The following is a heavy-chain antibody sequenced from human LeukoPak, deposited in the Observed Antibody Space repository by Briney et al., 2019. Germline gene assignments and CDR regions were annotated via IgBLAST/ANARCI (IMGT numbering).Heavy chain of an antibody. CDR1: GGSFSAYY. Sequence: PSETLSLTCAAYGGSFSAYYWSWIRQPPGKGLEWIGEINHSGSTNYNPSLKSRVTISVDTSKNQFSLKLSSVTAADTAVYYCARAGPGGVWGSYRYPDYWGQGTLVTVSS. J-gene: IGHJ4*02. CDR3: ARAGPGGVWGSYRYPDY. V-gene: IGHV4-34*01. CDR2: INHSGST. D-gene: IGHD3-16*02.